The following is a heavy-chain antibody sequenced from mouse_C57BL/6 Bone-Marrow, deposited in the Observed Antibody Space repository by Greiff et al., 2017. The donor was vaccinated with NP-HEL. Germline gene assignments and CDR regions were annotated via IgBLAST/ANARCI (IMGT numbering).Heavy chain of an antibody. CDR1: GFTFSSYA. Sequence: EVQLVESGGGLVKPGGSLKLSCAASGFTFSSYAMSWVRQTPEKRLEWVATISDGGSYTYYPDNVKGRFTISRDNAKNNLYLQMSHLKSEDTAMYYCARDGNTTVAHFDYWGQGTTLTVSS. V-gene: IGHV5-4*01. J-gene: IGHJ2*01. D-gene: IGHD1-1*01. CDR2: ISDGGSYT. CDR3: ARDGNTTVAHFDY.